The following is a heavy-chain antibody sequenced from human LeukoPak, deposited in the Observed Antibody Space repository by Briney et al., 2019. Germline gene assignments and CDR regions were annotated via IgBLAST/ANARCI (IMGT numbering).Heavy chain of an antibody. CDR3: ASSVGQWLVPRGFDY. CDR2: IGWNSGST. Sequence: PGRSLRLSCAASGFTFDDYAMHWVRQAPGKGLEWVSGIGWNSGSTGHADSVKGRFTISRDNAKNSLYLQMNSLRAEDTAVYYCASSVGQWLVPRGFDYWGQGTLVTVSS. J-gene: IGHJ4*02. V-gene: IGHV3-9*01. CDR1: GFTFDDYA. D-gene: IGHD6-19*01.